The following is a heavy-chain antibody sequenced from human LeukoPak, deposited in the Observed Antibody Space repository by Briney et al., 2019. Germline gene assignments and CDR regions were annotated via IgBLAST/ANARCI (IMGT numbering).Heavy chain of an antibody. CDR2: IRYDGSNK. CDR3: ATDMVRGVIMGYNWFDP. Sequence: TGGSLRLSCAASGFTFSSYGMHWVRQAPGKGLEWVAFIRYDGSNKYYADSVKGRFTISRDNSKNTLYLQMNSLRAEDTAVYYCATDMVRGVIMGYNWFDPWGQGTLVTVSS. CDR1: GFTFSSYG. V-gene: IGHV3-30*02. D-gene: IGHD3-10*01. J-gene: IGHJ5*02.